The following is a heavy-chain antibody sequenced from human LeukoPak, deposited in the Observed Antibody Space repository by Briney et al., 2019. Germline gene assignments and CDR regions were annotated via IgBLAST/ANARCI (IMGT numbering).Heavy chain of an antibody. CDR3: ARSIRLRFLEWLPFDY. J-gene: IGHJ4*02. Sequence: ASVKVPCKASGYTFTGYYMHWVRQAPGQGLEWMGWINPNSGGTNYAQKFQGRVTMTRDTSISTACMELSRLRSDDTAVYYCARSIRLRFLEWLPFDYWGQGTLVTVSS. V-gene: IGHV1-2*02. CDR1: GYTFTGYY. D-gene: IGHD3-3*01. CDR2: INPNSGGT.